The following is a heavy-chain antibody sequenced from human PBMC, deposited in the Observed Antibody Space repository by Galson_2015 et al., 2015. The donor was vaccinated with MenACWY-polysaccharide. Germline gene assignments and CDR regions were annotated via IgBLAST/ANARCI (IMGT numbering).Heavy chain of an antibody. CDR2: ISYEGSNK. V-gene: IGHV3-30-3*01. CDR3: ARLVGGSGSSPLFDCYYYGMDL. J-gene: IGHJ6*02. Sequence: SLRLSCAASGFTFSSYAMYWVRRAPGKGLEWVAGISYEGSNKYYADSVKGRCTISRDNSKSTLYLQMDSLRAEDTAEFYCARLVGGSGSSPLFDCYYYGMDLWGQGTTVTVSS. D-gene: IGHD3-10*01. CDR1: GFTFSSYA.